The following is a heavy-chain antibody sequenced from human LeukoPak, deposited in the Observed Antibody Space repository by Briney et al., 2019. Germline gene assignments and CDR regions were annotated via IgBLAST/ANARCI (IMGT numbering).Heavy chain of an antibody. D-gene: IGHD6-19*01. CDR1: GFTFGSYA. V-gene: IGHV3-23*01. Sequence: GGSLRLSCEASGFTFGSYAMSWVRQAPGKGLERVSAISGSGGTTNYADSVKGRLTISRDNSQNTLYLQMNSLRAEDTAVYYCAKRTPYSSGSYYFDYWGQGTLVTVSS. CDR2: ISGSGGTT. CDR3: AKRTPYSSGSYYFDY. J-gene: IGHJ4*02.